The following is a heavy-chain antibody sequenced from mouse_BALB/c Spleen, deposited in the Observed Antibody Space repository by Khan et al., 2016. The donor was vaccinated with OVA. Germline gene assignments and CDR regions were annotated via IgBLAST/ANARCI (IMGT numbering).Heavy chain of an antibody. V-gene: IGHV3-8*02. CDR2: ISYSGNT. D-gene: IGHD1-1*01. Sequence: VQLKESGPSLVKPSQTLSLTCSVTGDSITSGYWNWIRKFPGNKLEYMGYISYSGNTYYNPSLKSRITINRDTSKNQYYLQLNSVTPEDTATFYCACELRGFTYWGQGTLVTVSA. CDR1: GDSITSGY. CDR3: ACELRGFTY. J-gene: IGHJ3*01.